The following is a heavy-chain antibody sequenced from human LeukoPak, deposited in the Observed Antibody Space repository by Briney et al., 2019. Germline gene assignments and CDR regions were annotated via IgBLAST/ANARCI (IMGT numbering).Heavy chain of an antibody. V-gene: IGHV4-59*08. CDR2: IYSTGAT. J-gene: IGHJ2*01. D-gene: IGHD3-16*01. Sequence: SETLSLTCTVSDDSISSYYWSWIRQPPGKGPEWSAYIYSTGATSYNPSLRSRVSISLATSTTNSSLKLSSVTVAATAVYFCARLKVGAYFDLWGRGTLVTVSS. CDR1: DDSISSYY. CDR3: ARLKVGAYFDL.